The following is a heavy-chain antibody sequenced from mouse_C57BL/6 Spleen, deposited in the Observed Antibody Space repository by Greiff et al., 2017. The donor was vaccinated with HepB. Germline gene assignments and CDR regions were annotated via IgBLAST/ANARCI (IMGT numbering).Heavy chain of an antibody. CDR2: IDPSDSYT. D-gene: IGHD1-1*01. J-gene: IGHJ1*03. V-gene: IGHV1-69*01. Sequence: QVQLQQPGAELVMPGASVKLSCKASGYTFTSYWMHWVKQRPGQGLEWIGEIDPSDSYTNYNQKFKGKSTLTVDKSSSTAYMQLSSLTSEDSAVYYCARGLYGSSRYFDVWGTGTTVTVSS. CDR1: GYTFTSYW. CDR3: ARGLYGSSRYFDV.